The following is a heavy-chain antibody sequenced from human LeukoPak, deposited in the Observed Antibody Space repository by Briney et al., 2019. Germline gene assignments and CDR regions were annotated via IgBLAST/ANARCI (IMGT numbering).Heavy chain of an antibody. D-gene: IGHD1-26*01. CDR2: INQDGSEK. V-gene: IGHV3-7*01. Sequence: GGSLSLSWEASGLTFSSYWISWFGQAPGKGLKGVANINQDGSEKYYVDSVKGRFTISRDNAKNSLYLQMNSLRAEDTAVYYCARDPYSGNYGNYYYYYMDVWGKGTTVTISS. CDR3: ARDPYSGNYGNYYYYYMDV. J-gene: IGHJ6*03. CDR1: GLTFSSYW.